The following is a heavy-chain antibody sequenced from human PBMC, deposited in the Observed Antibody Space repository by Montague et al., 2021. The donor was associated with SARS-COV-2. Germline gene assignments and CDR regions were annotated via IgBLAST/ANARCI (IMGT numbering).Heavy chain of an antibody. D-gene: IGHD3-22*01. CDR2: INHSGST. CDR1: GGSFIGYY. Sequence: SETLSLTCAVYGGSFIGYYWSWIRQPPGKGLEWIGDINHSGSTNYNPSLKSRVSISVDTSKNQFSLKLRSVTAADTAVYYCVRAIVDVTMIIVVMTGVEHYFDFWGQGTLVTVSS. V-gene: IGHV4-34*01. J-gene: IGHJ4*02. CDR3: VRAIVDVTMIIVVMTGVEHYFDF.